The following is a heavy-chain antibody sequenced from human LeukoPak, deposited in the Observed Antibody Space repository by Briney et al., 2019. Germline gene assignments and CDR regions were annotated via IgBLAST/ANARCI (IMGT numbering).Heavy chain of an antibody. CDR1: GGSFSGYY. CDR2: INHSGST. V-gene: IGHV4-34*01. D-gene: IGHD5-24*01. CDR3: ARGRGRWLRFGRSYYFDY. Sequence: SETLSLTCAVYGGSFSGYYWSWIRQPPGKGLEWIGEINHSGSTNYNPSLKSRVTISVDTSKNQFSLKLSSVTAADTAVYYCARGRGRWLRFGRSYYFDYWGQGTLVTVSS. J-gene: IGHJ4*02.